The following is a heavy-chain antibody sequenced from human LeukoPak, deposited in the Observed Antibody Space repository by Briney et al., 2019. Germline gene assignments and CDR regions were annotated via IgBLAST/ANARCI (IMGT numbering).Heavy chain of an antibody. V-gene: IGHV4-61*02. D-gene: IGHD6-19*01. CDR2: IYTSGST. CDR3: ARHYSSGWYRRFDY. CDR1: GVSISTSRYY. J-gene: IGHJ4*02. Sequence: PSETLSLTCTVSGVSISTSRYYWSWIRQPAGKGLEWIGRIYTSGSTNYNPSLKSRVTISVDTSKNQFSLKLSSVTAADTAVYYCARHYSSGWYRRFDYWGQGTLVTVSS.